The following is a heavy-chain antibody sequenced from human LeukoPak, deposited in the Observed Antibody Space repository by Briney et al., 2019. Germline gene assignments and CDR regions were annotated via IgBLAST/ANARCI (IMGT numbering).Heavy chain of an antibody. D-gene: IGHD6-19*01. CDR1: GNSFTSYW. V-gene: IGHV5-51*01. CDR3: ASLPRGSSGWNYFDY. Sequence: RGEFLKISCKASGNSFTSYWIGWVRQMPGKGLEWMGIIYPDDSDTRYSPSFQGQVTISADTSISTAYLQWSSLKASDTAMYYCASLPRGSSGWNYFDYWGQGTLVTVSS. CDR2: IYPDDSDT. J-gene: IGHJ4*02.